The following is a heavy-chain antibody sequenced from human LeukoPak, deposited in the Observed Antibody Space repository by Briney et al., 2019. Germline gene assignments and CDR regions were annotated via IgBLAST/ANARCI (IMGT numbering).Heavy chain of an antibody. CDR1: GYSFTSYW. CDR3: ARAGYSSGWFVPFDL. V-gene: IGHV5-51*01. D-gene: IGHD6-19*01. CDR2: ICPGDSDT. J-gene: IGHJ4*02. Sequence: GESLKISCKGSGYSFTSYWIGWVRQMPGKGLEWMGIICPGDSDTTYSPSFQGQVTISADKSISTAYLQWSSLKASDTAMYYCARAGYSSGWFVPFDLWGQGTLVTVSS.